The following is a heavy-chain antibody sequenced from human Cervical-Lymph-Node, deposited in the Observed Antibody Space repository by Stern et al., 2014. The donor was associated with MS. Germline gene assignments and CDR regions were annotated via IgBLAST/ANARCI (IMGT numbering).Heavy chain of an antibody. V-gene: IGHV3-7*01. CDR1: GSTFSTSW. J-gene: IGHJ5*01. CDR3: TRFLQSGWSDLFDS. Sequence: EVHLVESGGGLVQPGGSQRLSCVASGSTFSTSWMSWVRQAPGKGLEWVANIKRDGSETYYLDSVKGRFTISRDNAKSSLYPEMNSLRAEDTAVYYCTRFLQSGWSDLFDSWGRGTLVTVSS. D-gene: IGHD6-19*01. CDR2: IKRDGSET.